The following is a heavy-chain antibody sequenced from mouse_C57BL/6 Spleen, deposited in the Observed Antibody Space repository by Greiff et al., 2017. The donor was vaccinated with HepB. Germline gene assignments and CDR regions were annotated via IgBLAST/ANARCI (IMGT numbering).Heavy chain of an antibody. CDR3: ARGRGYYYGSSYAWFAY. Sequence: DVQLQESGPGLVKPSQSLSLTCSVPGYSITSGYYWNWIRQFPGNKLEWMGYISYDGSNNYNPSLKNRISITRDTSKNQFFLKLNSVTTEDTATYYCARGRGYYYGSSYAWFAYWGQGTLVTVSA. CDR1: GYSITSGYY. D-gene: IGHD1-1*01. V-gene: IGHV3-6*01. CDR2: ISYDGSN. J-gene: IGHJ3*01.